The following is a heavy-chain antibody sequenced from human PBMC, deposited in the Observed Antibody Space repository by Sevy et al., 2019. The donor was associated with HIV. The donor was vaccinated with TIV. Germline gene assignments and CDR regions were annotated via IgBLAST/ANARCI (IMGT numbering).Heavy chain of an antibody. D-gene: IGHD3-10*01. CDR3: AKVRLGDYYGSGSYYPDYYFDY. CDR2: ISGSGGST. Sequence: GGSLRLSCAASGFTFSSYAMSWVRQAPGKGLEWVSAISGSGGSTYYADSVKGRFTISRDNSKNTLYLQMNSLRAEDTAVYYGAKVRLGDYYGSGSYYPDYYFDYWGQGTLVTVSS. J-gene: IGHJ4*02. V-gene: IGHV3-23*01. CDR1: GFTFSSYA.